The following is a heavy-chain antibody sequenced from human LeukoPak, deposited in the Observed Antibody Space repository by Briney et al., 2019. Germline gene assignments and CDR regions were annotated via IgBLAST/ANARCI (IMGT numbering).Heavy chain of an antibody. J-gene: IGHJ6*03. CDR2: ISAYNGNT. D-gene: IGHD3-3*01. CDR1: GYTFTSYG. Sequence: ASVKVSCKASGYTFTSYGIGWVRQAPGQGLELMGWISAYNGNTNYAQKLQGRVTMTTDTSTSTAYMELRSLRSDDTAVYYCARVLYYDFWSDYYYMDVWGKGTTVTVSS. CDR3: ARVLYYDFWSDYYYMDV. V-gene: IGHV1-18*01.